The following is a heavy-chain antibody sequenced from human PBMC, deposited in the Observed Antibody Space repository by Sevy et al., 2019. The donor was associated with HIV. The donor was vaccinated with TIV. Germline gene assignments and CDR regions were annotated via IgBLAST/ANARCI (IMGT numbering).Heavy chain of an antibody. V-gene: IGHV3-30*02. CDR1: GFIFSSYG. Sequence: GGSLRLSCAASGFIFSSYGMHWVRHAPGKGLDWVAFIRYDGNEKYFADSVRGRFTISRDNSKNTLYLQMNKLRSEDTAVYYCARGQGLDYWGQGTLVTVSS. CDR2: IRYDGNEK. CDR3: ARGQGLDY. J-gene: IGHJ4*02.